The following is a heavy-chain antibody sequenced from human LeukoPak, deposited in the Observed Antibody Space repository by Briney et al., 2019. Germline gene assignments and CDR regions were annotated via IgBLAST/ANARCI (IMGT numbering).Heavy chain of an antibody. CDR2: ISWNSGSI. V-gene: IGHV3-9*03. CDR3: AKGLNWNWEYNWFDP. Sequence: PGGSLRPSCAASGFIFDDYAMHWVRQAPGKGLEWVSGISWNSGSIGYADSVKGRFTISRDNAKNSLYLQMNSLRAEDMALYYCAKGLNWNWEYNWFDPWGQGTLVTVSS. D-gene: IGHD1-7*01. CDR1: GFIFDDYA. J-gene: IGHJ5*02.